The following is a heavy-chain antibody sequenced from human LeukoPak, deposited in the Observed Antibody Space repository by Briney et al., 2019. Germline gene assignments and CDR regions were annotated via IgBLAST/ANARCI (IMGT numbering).Heavy chain of an antibody. Sequence: PSETLSLTCTVSGGSISSGGYCWSWIRQHPGKGLEWIGYIYYSGSTYYNPSLKSRVTISVDTSKNQFSLKLSSVTAADTAVYYCARNMVTGDYFDYWGQGTLVTVSS. CDR3: ARNMVTGDYFDY. CDR2: IYYSGST. CDR1: GGSISSGGYC. D-gene: IGHD5-18*01. V-gene: IGHV4-31*03. J-gene: IGHJ4*02.